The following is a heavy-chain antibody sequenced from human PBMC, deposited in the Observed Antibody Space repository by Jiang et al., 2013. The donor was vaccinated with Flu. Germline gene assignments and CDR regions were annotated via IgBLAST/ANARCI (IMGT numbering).Heavy chain of an antibody. Sequence: PSQTLSLTCTVSGGSISSGGYYWSWIRQHPGKGLEWIGYIYYSGSTYYNPSLKSRVTISVDTSKNQFSLKLSSVTAADTAVYYCARESRVDSSSDYYYGMDVWGQGTTVTVSS. CDR2: IYYSGST. CDR1: GGSISSGGYY. D-gene: IGHD6-6*01. CDR3: ARESRVDSSSDYYYGMDV. V-gene: IGHV4-31*03. J-gene: IGHJ6*02.